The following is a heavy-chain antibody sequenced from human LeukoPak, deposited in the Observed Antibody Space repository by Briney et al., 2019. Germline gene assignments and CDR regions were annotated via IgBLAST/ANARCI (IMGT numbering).Heavy chain of an antibody. J-gene: IGHJ4*02. V-gene: IGHV1-18*01. CDR2: ISANNGKT. D-gene: IGHD6-13*01. CDR3: AKVAGDRMDY. CDR1: GYNFATYG. Sequence: EASVEVSCKASGYNFATYGFCWVREAPGHGLEWMGWISANNGKTAYAQKFQGRVTLTTDTSTTTAYLELRTLRPDDTAVYYCAKVAGDRMDYWGQGTLVTVSS.